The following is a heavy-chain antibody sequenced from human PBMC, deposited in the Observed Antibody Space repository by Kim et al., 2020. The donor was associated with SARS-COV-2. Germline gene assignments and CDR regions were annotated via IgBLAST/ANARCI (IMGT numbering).Heavy chain of an antibody. CDR3: AKDSAPVVTRLSILGY. J-gene: IGHJ4*02. Sequence: GGSLRLSCAASGFTFSSYAMSWVRQAPGKGLEWVSAISGSGGSTYYADSVKGRFTISRDNSKNTLYLQMNSLRAEDTAVYYCAKDSAPVVTRLSILGYWGQGTLVTVSS. CDR1: GFTFSSYA. CDR2: ISGSGGST. V-gene: IGHV3-23*01. D-gene: IGHD2-21*02.